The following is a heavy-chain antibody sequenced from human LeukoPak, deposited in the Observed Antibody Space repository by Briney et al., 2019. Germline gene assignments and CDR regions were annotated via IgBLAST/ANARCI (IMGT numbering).Heavy chain of an antibody. CDR2: ISWDGGTI. CDR1: GFNFYDYT. D-gene: IGHD3-22*01. Sequence: GGSLRLSCAASGFNFYDYTMHWLRHPPGKGLQWVSLISWDGGTIYYADSVKGRFTISRDNSKEVLYLQMDSLTTDDTALYYCAKMAVENYYDSSDYSNYYMDAGGKGTTGIVS. CDR3: AKMAVENYYDSSDYSNYYMDA. V-gene: IGHV3-43*01. J-gene: IGHJ6*03.